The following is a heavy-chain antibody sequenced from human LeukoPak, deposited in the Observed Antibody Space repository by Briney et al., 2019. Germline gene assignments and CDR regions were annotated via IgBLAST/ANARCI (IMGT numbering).Heavy chain of an antibody. D-gene: IGHD3-22*01. CDR1: GGSISSSSYY. Sequence: SETLSLTCTVSGGSISSSSYYWGWIRQPPGKGLEWIGSIYYSGSTYYNPSLKSRVTISVDTSKNQFSLKLSSVTAADTAVYYCARDREGYYYWFDPWGQGTLVTVSS. CDR2: IYYSGST. CDR3: ARDREGYYYWFDP. V-gene: IGHV4-39*02. J-gene: IGHJ5*02.